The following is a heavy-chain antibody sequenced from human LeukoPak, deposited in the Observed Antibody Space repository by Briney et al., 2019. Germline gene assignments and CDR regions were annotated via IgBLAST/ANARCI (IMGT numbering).Heavy chain of an antibody. D-gene: IGHD4-17*01. V-gene: IGHV3-48*03. CDR3: ARWGGYGDYLYFDY. CDR2: ISSSASAI. J-gene: IGHJ4*02. CDR1: GFTFSSYE. Sequence: PGGSLRLSCTASGFTFSSYEMNWVRQAPGKGLEWVSHISSSASAIFYADSVKGRFTISRDNVKNSLYLQMNSLRAEDTAVYYCARWGGYGDYLYFDYWGQGTLVTVSS.